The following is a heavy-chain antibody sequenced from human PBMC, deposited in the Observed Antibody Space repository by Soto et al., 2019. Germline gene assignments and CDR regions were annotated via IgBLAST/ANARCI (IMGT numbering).Heavy chain of an antibody. CDR3: ARLRGYSGYDYGGWFDP. CDR1: GYTFTSYG. CDR2: ISAYNGNT. J-gene: IGHJ5*02. Sequence: QVQLVQSGAEVKKPGASVKVSCKASGYTFTSYGISWVRQAPGQGLEWMGWISAYNGNTNYAQKLQGRVTMTTDTATSTGYMELRSLRSDDTAVYYCARLRGYSGYDYGGWFDPWGQGTLVTVSS. V-gene: IGHV1-18*04. D-gene: IGHD5-12*01.